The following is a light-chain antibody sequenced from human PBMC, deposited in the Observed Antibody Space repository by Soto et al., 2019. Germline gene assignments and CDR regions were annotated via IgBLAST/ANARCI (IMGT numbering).Light chain of an antibody. CDR3: QQYNRSPT. V-gene: IGKV1-5*01. CDR2: DAS. J-gene: IGKJ1*01. Sequence: DIQMTQSPSTLSASVGDRVTITCRASQTISNWLAWYQQKPGKAPKVLIYDASSLGSGVPSRFSGSGSGTEFILTISSLQPDDFATYYCQQYNRSPTFGQGTKVDIK. CDR1: QTISNW.